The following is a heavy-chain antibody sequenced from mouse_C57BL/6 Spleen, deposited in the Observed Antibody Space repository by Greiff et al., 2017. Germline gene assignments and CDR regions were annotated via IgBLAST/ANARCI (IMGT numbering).Heavy chain of an antibody. J-gene: IGHJ2*01. CDR3: ARRGGTRYFDY. CDR2: ISSGGSYT. V-gene: IGHV5-6*01. Sequence: EVQLVESGGDLVKPGGSLKLSCAASGFTFSSYGMSWVRQTPDKRLEWVATISSGGSYTYYPDSVKGRFTISRDNAKNTLYLQMSSLKSEDTAMYYCARRGGTRYFDYWGQGTTLTVSS. D-gene: IGHD4-1*01. CDR1: GFTFSSYG.